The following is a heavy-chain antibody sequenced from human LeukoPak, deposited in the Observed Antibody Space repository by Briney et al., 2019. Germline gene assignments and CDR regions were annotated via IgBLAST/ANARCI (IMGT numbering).Heavy chain of an antibody. J-gene: IGHJ4*02. CDR1: GVTFSGYA. D-gene: IGHD4-17*01. CDR2: VSGSGGST. Sequence: PGGPLRLSCAASGVTFSGYAMSWVRQAPGKGLEWVSAVSGSGGSTYYADSVKGRFTISRDNSKNTLYLQMNSLRAEDTAVYYCAGNYGDYVRGLDYWGQGTLVTVSS. CDR3: AGNYGDYVRGLDY. V-gene: IGHV3-23*01.